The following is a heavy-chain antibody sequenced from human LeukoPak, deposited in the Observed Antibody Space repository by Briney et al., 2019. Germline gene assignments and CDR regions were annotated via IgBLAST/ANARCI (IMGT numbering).Heavy chain of an antibody. CDR2: IYYSGST. Sequence: ETLSLTCTVSGGSISSHYWAWIRQSPGTGLEWIGSIYYSGSTYYNPSLKSRATISVDTSKNQISLKVSSVTAADSALYFCARQRTSGSASNLRVAQIDSWGQGTLVTVSS. J-gene: IGHJ4*02. CDR3: ARQRTSGSASNLRVAQIDS. V-gene: IGHV4-39*01. D-gene: IGHD3-3*01. CDR1: GGSISSHY.